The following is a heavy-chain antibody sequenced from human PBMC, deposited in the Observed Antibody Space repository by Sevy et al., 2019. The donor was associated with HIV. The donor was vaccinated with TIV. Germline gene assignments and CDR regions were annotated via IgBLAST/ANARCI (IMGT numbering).Heavy chain of an antibody. CDR2: ISRSGETI. J-gene: IGHJ3*02. Sequence: GGSLRLSCTGSIFNLRDYDMIWIRQAPGKGLEWVSYISRSGETIYYAASVKGRFNISRENAKKSVDQQMNNLRAEDRAVYYCARGSGYLSAFDIWGQGAMVTVSS. V-gene: IGHV3-11*01. CDR3: ARGSGYLSAFDI. CDR1: IFNLRDYD. D-gene: IGHD5-18*01.